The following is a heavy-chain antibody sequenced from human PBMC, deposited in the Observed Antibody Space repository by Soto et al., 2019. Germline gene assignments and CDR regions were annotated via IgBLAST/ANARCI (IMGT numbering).Heavy chain of an antibody. Sequence: SVKVSCKASGGTFSSYAISWVRQAPGQGLEWMGGIIPIFGTANYAQKFQGRVTITADESTSTAYMELSSLRSEDTAVYYCASSSWYPGGFDPWGQGTLVTVSS. CDR2: IIPIFGTA. CDR3: ASSSWYPGGFDP. V-gene: IGHV1-69*13. J-gene: IGHJ5*02. CDR1: GGTFSSYA. D-gene: IGHD6-13*01.